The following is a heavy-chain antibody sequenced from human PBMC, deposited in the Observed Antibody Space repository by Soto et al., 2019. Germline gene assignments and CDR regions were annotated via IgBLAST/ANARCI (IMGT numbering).Heavy chain of an antibody. Sequence: PSDTLSLTCTVSGGSISSGDYYWSWIRQPPGKGLEWIGYIYYSGRTYYNPSLKSRVIISLDTSKNQFSLKLSSVTAADTAVYFCARSGDVVAAPIDYWGQGTLVTVSS. D-gene: IGHD2-15*01. J-gene: IGHJ4*02. CDR1: GGSISSGDYY. CDR3: ARSGDVVAAPIDY. V-gene: IGHV4-30-4*02. CDR2: IYYSGRT.